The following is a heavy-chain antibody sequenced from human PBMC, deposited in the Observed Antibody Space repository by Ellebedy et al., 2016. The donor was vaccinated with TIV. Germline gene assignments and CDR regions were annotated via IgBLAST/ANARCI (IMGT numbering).Heavy chain of an antibody. CDR3: AKDLRGWLPHYYFDY. Sequence: GESLKISXAASGFTFSSYAMSWVRQAPGKGLEWVSGISNSGGNTYYADSVKGRFTISRDNSKNTLYLQMNSLRAEDTAVYYCAKDLRGWLPHYYFDYWGQGTLVTVSS. J-gene: IGHJ4*02. V-gene: IGHV3-23*01. CDR1: GFTFSSYA. D-gene: IGHD5-24*01. CDR2: ISNSGGNT.